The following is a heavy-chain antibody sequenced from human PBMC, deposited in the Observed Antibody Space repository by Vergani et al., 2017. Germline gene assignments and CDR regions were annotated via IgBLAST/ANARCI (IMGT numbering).Heavy chain of an antibody. D-gene: IGHD6-6*01. CDR3: ARGGGDIAARAIDY. V-gene: IGHV4-39*07. CDR1: GGSISSSSYY. J-gene: IGHJ3*01. Sequence: QLQLQESGPGLVKPSETLSLTCTVSGGSISSSSYYWGWIRQPPGKGLEWIGSIYYSGSTYYNPSLKSRVTISVDTSKNQVSLKLSSVTAADTAVYYCARGGGDIAARAIDYWGQGTMVTVSS. CDR2: IYYSGST.